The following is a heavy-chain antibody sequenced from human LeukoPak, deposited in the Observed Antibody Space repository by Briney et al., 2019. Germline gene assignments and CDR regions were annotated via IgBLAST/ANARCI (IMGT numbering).Heavy chain of an antibody. J-gene: IGHJ3*02. CDR2: LSGSGTNA. CDR3: VKDRVGGYYYDSSGSYEAFDI. Sequence: GGSLRLSCVASGFTFGDYYMSWVRQAPGKGLEWVSVLSGSGTNAFYADSVKGRFTISRDNSKSTLYLQMDSLRTEDTAVYFCVKDRVGGYYYDSSGSYEAFDIWGQGTMVTVSS. D-gene: IGHD3-22*01. CDR1: GFTFGDYY. V-gene: IGHV3-23*01.